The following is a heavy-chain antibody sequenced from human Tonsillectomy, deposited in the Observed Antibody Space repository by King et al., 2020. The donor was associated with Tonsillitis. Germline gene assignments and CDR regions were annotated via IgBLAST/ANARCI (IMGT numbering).Heavy chain of an antibody. D-gene: IGHD2-15*01. Sequence: QLVQSGAEVKKPGSSLKVSCKASGGTFNNYGISWVRQAPGQGLAWMGGIIPIFVATNYAQKFQGRVTITADESTRTAYRELSTLRSDYTAGYYCARRGIINYGMDVWGQGTTVIVSS. CDR2: IIPIFVAT. J-gene: IGHJ6*02. CDR3: ARRGIINYGMDV. CDR1: GGTFNNYG. V-gene: IGHV1-69*01.